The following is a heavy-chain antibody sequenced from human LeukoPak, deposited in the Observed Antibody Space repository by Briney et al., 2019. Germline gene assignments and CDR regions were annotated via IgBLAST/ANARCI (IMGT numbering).Heavy chain of an antibody. J-gene: IGHJ6*02. CDR3: AKGRIQLWSEAGLYYYYGMDV. CDR1: GFTFSSYA. D-gene: IGHD5-18*01. V-gene: IGHV3-23*01. Sequence: PGGSLRLSCAASGFTFSSYAMSWVRQAPGKGLEWVSAISGSGGSTYYADSVKGRFTISRDNSKNTLYLQMNSLRAEDTAVYYCAKGRIQLWSEAGLYYYYGMDVWGQGTTVTVSS. CDR2: ISGSGGST.